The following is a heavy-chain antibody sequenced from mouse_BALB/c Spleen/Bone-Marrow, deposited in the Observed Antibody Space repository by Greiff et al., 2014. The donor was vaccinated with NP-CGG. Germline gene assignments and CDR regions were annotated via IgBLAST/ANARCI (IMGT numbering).Heavy chain of an antibody. J-gene: IGHJ2*01. CDR2: ISSGGSYT. Sequence: DVKLVESGGGLVKPGGSLKLSCAASGFTFSSYAMSWVRQTPEKRLEWVATISSGGSYTYYPASVKGRFTISRDNAKNTLYLQMSSLRSEDTAMYYCARHGITRLLDYWGQGTTLTVSS. CDR3: ARHGITRLLDY. D-gene: IGHD2-4*01. V-gene: IGHV5-9-3*01. CDR1: GFTFSSYA.